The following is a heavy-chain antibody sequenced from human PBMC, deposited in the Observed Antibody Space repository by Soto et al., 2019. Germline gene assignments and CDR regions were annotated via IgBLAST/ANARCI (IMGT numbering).Heavy chain of an antibody. CDR3: ARYLDGDIVVVPAAIGWFDP. Sequence: SATLSLTCTVSGGSISSYYWSWIRQPPGKGLEWIGYIHYNGSTNYNPSLKSRVTISVDTSKNQFSLKLSSVTAADTAVYYCARYLDGDIVVVPAAIGWFDPWGQGTLVTVSS. CDR2: IHYNGST. J-gene: IGHJ5*02. V-gene: IGHV4-59*08. CDR1: GGSISSYY. D-gene: IGHD2-2*02.